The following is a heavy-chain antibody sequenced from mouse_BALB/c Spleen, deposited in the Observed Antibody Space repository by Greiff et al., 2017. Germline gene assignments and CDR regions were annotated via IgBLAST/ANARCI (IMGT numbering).Heavy chain of an antibody. CDR3: TRARLGYFDY. V-gene: IGHV1S22*01. D-gene: IGHD3-3*01. CDR2: IYPGSGST. CDR1: GYTFTSYW. Sequence: LQQPGSELVRPGASVKLSCKASGYTFTSYWMHWVKQRPGQGLEWIGNIYPGSGSTNYDEKFKSKATLTVDTSSSTAYMQLSSLTSEDSAVYYCTRARLGYFDYWGQGTTLTVSS. J-gene: IGHJ2*01.